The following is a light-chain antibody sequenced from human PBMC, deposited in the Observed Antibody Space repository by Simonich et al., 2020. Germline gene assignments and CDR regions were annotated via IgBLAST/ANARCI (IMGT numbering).Light chain of an antibody. CDR1: QSVLYSSKNKNY. CDR3: QQYYSTPYT. J-gene: IGKJ2*01. V-gene: IGKV4-1*01. CDR2: WAS. Sequence: DIVMTQSPDSRAVSLGERATINYKSSQSVLYSSKNKNYLAWYQQKPGQPPKLLIYWASTRESGVPDRFSGSGSGTDFTLTISSLQAEDVAVYYCQQYYSTPYTFGQGTKLEIK.